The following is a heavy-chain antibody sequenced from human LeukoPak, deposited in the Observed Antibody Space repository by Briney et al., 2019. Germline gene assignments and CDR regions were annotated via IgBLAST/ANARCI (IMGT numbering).Heavy chain of an antibody. CDR1: GYTFTSYG. CDR2: ISAYNGNT. D-gene: IGHD3-22*01. CDR3: ARLDYYDGSGYSDYYYYYMNV. J-gene: IGHJ6*03. V-gene: IGHV1-18*01. Sequence: ASVKVSCKASGYTFTSYGISWVRQAPGQGLEWMGWISAYNGNTNYAQKLQGRVTMTTDTSTSTAYMELRSLRSDDTAVYYCARLDYYDGSGYSDYYYYYMNVWGKGTTVTVSS.